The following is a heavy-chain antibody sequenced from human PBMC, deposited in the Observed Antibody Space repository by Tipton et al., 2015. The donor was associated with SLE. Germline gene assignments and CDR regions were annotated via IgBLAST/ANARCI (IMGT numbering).Heavy chain of an antibody. CDR3: ARDIVAGAFDI. V-gene: IGHV1-69*05. Sequence: QLVQSGPEVKKPGTSVKVSCKASGYTFTSYYMHWVRQAPGQGLEWMGGIIPIFGTANYAQKFQGRVTITTDESTSTAYMELSSLRSEDTAVYYCARDIVAGAFDIWGQGTMVTVSS. CDR1: GYTFTSYY. CDR2: IIPIFGTA. J-gene: IGHJ3*02. D-gene: IGHD2-15*01.